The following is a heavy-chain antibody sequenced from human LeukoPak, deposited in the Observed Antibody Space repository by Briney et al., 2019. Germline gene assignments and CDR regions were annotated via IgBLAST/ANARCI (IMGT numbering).Heavy chain of an antibody. V-gene: IGHV3-7*01. CDR2: VKQDVSEK. CDR1: GFLFTGYW. J-gene: IGHJ4*02. D-gene: IGHD3-9*01. CDR3: AREVHYDVLTGYYDY. Sequence: GGSLRLSCTASGFLFTGYWMSWVRQAPGKGLEWVANVKQDVSEKYYADSVKGRFTVSRDNAKSSLYLQMNSLRVEDTAVYYCAREVHYDVLTGYYDYWGQGTLVTVSS.